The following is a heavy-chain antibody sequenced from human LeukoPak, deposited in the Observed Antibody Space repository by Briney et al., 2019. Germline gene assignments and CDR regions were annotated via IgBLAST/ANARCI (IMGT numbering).Heavy chain of an antibody. CDR1: GGTFSSYA. V-gene: IGHV1-69*13. CDR3: ARAPTYSSGWYGT. J-gene: IGHJ4*02. D-gene: IGHD6-19*01. Sequence: SVKVSCKASGGTFSSYAISWVRQAPGQGLEWMGGIIPIFGTANYAQKFQGRVTITADESTSTAYMGLSSLRSEDTAVYYCARAPTYSSGWYGTWGQGTLVTVSS. CDR2: IIPIFGTA.